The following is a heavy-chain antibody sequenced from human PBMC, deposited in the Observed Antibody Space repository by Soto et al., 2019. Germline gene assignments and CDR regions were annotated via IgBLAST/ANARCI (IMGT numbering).Heavy chain of an antibody. CDR3: ARVHVMVVAGSTFDY. CDR1: GXSISSGSY. D-gene: IGHD6-19*01. J-gene: IGHJ4*01. CDR2: IYHGGTT. V-gene: IGHV4-38-2*02. Sequence: XTLSLPCTVSGXSISSGSYWAWILQPPVKGPEWIASIYHGGTTFYNPSLNSRITISFDTSNNQFSLKLTSFTAEDTAVYYFARVHVMVVAGSTFDYWGHGTLVTVSP.